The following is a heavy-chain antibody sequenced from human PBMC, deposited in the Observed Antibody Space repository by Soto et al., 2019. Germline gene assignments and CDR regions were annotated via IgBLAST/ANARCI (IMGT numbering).Heavy chain of an antibody. CDR3: ARGGIAVAAYYYYYYGMDV. CDR2: IYYSGST. D-gene: IGHD6-19*01. V-gene: IGHV4-31*03. CDR1: GGSISSGGYY. Sequence: SETLSLTCTVSGGSISSGGYYWSWIRQHPGKGLEWIGYIYYSGSTYYNPSLKSRVTISVDTSKNQFSLKLSSVTAADTAVYYCARGGIAVAAYYYYYYGMDVWGQGTTVTVSS. J-gene: IGHJ6*02.